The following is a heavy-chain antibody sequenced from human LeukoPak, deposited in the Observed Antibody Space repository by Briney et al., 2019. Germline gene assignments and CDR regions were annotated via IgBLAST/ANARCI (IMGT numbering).Heavy chain of an antibody. Sequence: PSETLSLTCAVSGGSISSGGYSWSWIRQPPGKGLEWIGYIYHSGSTYYNPSLKSRVTISVDRSKNQFSLKLSSVTAADTAVYYCARGLAAAAVAGLDYWGQGTLVTVSS. D-gene: IGHD6-19*01. CDR1: GGSISSGGYS. CDR2: IYHSGST. V-gene: IGHV4-30-2*01. CDR3: ARGLAAAAVAGLDY. J-gene: IGHJ4*02.